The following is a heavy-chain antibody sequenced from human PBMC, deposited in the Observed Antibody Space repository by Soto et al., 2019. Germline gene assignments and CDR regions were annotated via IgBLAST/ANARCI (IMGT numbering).Heavy chain of an antibody. V-gene: IGHV3-66*01. Sequence: PGGSLRLSCAASGFTVSSKYMSWVRQAPGKGLEWVSLIQSGGPKYYADSVKGRFTISRDTSENTLHLQMNSLRAEDTAVYYCATAGDGSSSWYDLYFDYRGQGTLLTVSS. CDR3: ATAGDGSSSWYDLYFDY. J-gene: IGHJ4*02. CDR1: GFTVSSKY. D-gene: IGHD6-13*01. CDR2: IQSGGPK.